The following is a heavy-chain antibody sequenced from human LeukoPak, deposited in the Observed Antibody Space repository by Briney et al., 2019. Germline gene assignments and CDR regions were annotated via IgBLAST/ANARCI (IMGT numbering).Heavy chain of an antibody. J-gene: IGHJ6*03. CDR3: ARGPYCSSTRCYALYYMDV. CDR2: ISSSSSYK. D-gene: IGHD2-2*01. CDR1: GFTFSSYS. Sequence: GGSLRLSCAASGFTFSSYSMNWVRQAPGKGLEWVSSISSSSSYKYYADSVKGRFTISRDNAKNSLYLQMNSLRAEDTAVYYCARGPYCSSTRCYALYYMDVWGKGTTVTISS. V-gene: IGHV3-21*01.